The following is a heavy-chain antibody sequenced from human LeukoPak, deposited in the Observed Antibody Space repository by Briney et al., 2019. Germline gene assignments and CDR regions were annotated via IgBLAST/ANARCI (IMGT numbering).Heavy chain of an antibody. J-gene: IGHJ3*01. CDR2: INSDGSEG. V-gene: IGHV3-7*03. D-gene: IGHD6-6*01. Sequence: GGSLRLSCAVSGFTFSGFWMSWSRQAPGKGLEWVASINSDGSEGYYADVVKGRFTISRDNAKNSLYQQINSLRAEDTAVYYCARSSYSSSSSVWGQGTMVTVSS. CDR3: ARSSYSSSSSV. CDR1: GFTFSGFW.